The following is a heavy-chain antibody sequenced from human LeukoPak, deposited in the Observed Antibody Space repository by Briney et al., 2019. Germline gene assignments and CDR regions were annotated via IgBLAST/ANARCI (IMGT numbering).Heavy chain of an antibody. Sequence: GGSLRLSCAASGFTFSSYWMHWVRQAPGKGLVWVSRINNDGSGTFYADSVKGRFTISRDNAKNTLYLQMNSLRAEDTAVYYCARDEIYYDILTGYRHFDYWGQGTLVTVFS. CDR2: INNDGSGT. CDR1: GFTFSSYW. J-gene: IGHJ4*02. CDR3: ARDEIYYDILTGYRHFDY. V-gene: IGHV3-74*01. D-gene: IGHD3-9*01.